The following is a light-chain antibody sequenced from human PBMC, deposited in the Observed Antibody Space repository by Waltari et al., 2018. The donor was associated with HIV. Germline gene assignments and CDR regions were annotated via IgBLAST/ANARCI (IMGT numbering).Light chain of an antibody. J-gene: IGLJ3*02. Sequence: QSVLTQPPSVSAAPGQKVTISCSGSTSNIGNDYVSWYQHVPGAAPRLLIYDNNKRPSGIPDRFSGSRSGTSATLGITGLRTGDEAHYYCGTWDRSLSAAVFGGGTKLTVL. CDR1: TSNIGNDY. CDR3: GTWDRSLSAAV. V-gene: IGLV1-51*01. CDR2: DNN.